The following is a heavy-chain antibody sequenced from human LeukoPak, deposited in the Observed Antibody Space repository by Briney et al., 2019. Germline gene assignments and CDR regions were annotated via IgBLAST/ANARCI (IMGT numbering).Heavy chain of an antibody. CDR2: IQSDGSKK. CDR3: ARDAEISGRNWYFDL. J-gene: IGHJ2*01. Sequence: PGGSLRLSCAPSGFAFSHYGIHWVRQAPGKGLEWVAAIQSDGSKKYYRESVKGRFTISRDNSMNTLYVQLNSLRAEDTALYYCARDAEISGRNWYFDLWGRGTQVTVSS. D-gene: IGHD6-19*01. CDR1: GFAFSHYG. V-gene: IGHV3-33*01.